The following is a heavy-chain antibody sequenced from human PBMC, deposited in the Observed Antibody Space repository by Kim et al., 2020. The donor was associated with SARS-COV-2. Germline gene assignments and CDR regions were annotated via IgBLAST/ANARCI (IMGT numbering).Heavy chain of an antibody. CDR2: IYHSGST. V-gene: IGHV4-38-2*02. CDR3: ARVGDYGDYKFDY. D-gene: IGHD4-17*01. Sequence: SETLSLTCTVSGYSISSGYYWGWIRQPPGKGLEWIGSIYHSGSTYYNPSLKSRVTISVDTSKNQFSLKLSSVTAADTAVYYCARVGDYGDYKFDYWGQGT. CDR1: GYSISSGYY. J-gene: IGHJ4*02.